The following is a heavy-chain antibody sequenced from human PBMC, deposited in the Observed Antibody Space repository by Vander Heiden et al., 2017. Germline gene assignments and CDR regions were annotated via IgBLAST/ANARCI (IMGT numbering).Heavy chain of an antibody. CDR3: NGRLGDLADP. CDR1: GFPFSYAW. V-gene: IGHV3-15*07. J-gene: IGHJ5*02. D-gene: IGHD3-16*01. CDR2: IKTKTDGGTI. Sequence: EVQLVESGGGLVKPGESLRLSWAASGFPFSYAWMNWVRQAPGKGLEWVGRIKTKTDGGTIDYAAPVRGRFTISRDDSKNTLYLQMNSLKIEDTAVYYGNGRLGDLADPWGQGTLVTVSS.